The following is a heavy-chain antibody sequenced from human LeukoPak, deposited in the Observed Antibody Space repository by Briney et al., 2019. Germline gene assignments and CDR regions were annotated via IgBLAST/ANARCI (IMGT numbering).Heavy chain of an antibody. CDR2: ISAYNGNT. D-gene: IGHD6-19*01. V-gene: IGHV1-18*01. CDR3: ARAGDSSGWYYYYYGMDV. J-gene: IGHJ6*02. Sequence: ASVKVSCKASGYTFTSYGISWVRRAPGQGLEWMGWISAYNGNTNYAQKLQGRVTMTTDTSTSTAHMELRSLRSDDTAVYYCARAGDSSGWYYYYYGMDVWGQGTTVPVSS. CDR1: GYTFTSYG.